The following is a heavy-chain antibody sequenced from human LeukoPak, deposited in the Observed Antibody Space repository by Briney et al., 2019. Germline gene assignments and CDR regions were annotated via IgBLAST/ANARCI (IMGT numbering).Heavy chain of an antibody. V-gene: IGHV3-23*01. CDR1: GFTFSSYA. CDR2: ISGSGGST. CDR3: AKNSRIAVAGTAFDI. D-gene: IGHD6-19*01. J-gene: IGHJ3*02. Sequence: SGGSLRLSCAASGFTFSSYATSWVRQAPGKGLEWVSAISGSGGSTYYADSVKGRFTISRDNSKNTLYLQMNSLRAEDTAVYYCAKNSRIAVAGTAFDIWGQGTMVTVSS.